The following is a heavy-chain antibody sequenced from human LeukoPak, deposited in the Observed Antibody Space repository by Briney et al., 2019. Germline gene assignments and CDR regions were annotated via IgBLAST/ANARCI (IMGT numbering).Heavy chain of an antibody. V-gene: IGHV3-11*05. Sequence: GESLKISCAASGFIFSDYYMSWIRQAPGKGLEWVSYISSTSSYTAYADSVKGRFTISRDNAKNSLYLQMNSLRAEDTAVYFCAKATNTATGTPALAIDYWGQGTLVTVSS. D-gene: IGHD6-13*01. CDR2: ISSTSSYT. J-gene: IGHJ4*02. CDR3: AKATNTATGTPALAIDY. CDR1: GFIFSDYY.